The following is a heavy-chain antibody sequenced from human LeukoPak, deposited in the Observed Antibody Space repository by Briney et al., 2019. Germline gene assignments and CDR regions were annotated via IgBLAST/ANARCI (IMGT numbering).Heavy chain of an antibody. CDR3: ARSRAPGAADAFDI. D-gene: IGHD7-27*01. CDR2: IYSGDSDT. J-gene: IGHJ3*02. V-gene: IGHV5-51*01. Sequence: GESLKISCKDSGYSFTSYWIGWVRQMPGKGLEWMGIIYSGDSDTRYSPSFQGQVTISADKSINTAYLQWSNLKAPDTAMYYCARSRAPGAADAFDIWGQGTMVTVSS. CDR1: GYSFTSYW.